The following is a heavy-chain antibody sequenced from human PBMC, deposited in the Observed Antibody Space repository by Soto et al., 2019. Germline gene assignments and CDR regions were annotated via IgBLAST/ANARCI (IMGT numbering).Heavy chain of an antibody. CDR3: ARDGNGGQQLGGLFSYYYYGMDV. V-gene: IGHV3-21*01. J-gene: IGHJ6*02. CDR1: GFTFSSYS. Sequence: GGSLRLSCAASGFTFSSYSMNWVRQSPGKGLEWVSSISSSSSYIYYADSVKGRFTISRDNAKNSLYLQMNSLRAEDTAVYYCARDGNGGQQLGGLFSYYYYGMDVWGQGTTVTVSS. CDR2: ISSSSSYI. D-gene: IGHD6-13*01.